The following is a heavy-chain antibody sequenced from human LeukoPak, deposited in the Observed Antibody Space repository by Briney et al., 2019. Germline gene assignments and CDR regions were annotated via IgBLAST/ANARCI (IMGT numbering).Heavy chain of an antibody. Sequence: SQTLSLTCDISADSVSSNSASWNWIRQFPLRGLEWLGSTYYRSKWYNDYAVSVKSRITINPDTSKNQFSLQLNSVTPEDTAVYYCTRGAPVGSSREFDYWGQGTLVTVSS. D-gene: IGHD5-24*01. CDR1: ADSVSSNSAS. CDR3: TRGAPVGSSREFDY. CDR2: TYYRSKWYN. V-gene: IGHV6-1*01. J-gene: IGHJ4*02.